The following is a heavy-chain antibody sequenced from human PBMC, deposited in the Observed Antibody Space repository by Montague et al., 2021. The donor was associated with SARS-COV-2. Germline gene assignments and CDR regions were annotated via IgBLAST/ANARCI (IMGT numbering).Heavy chain of an antibody. D-gene: IGHD1-26*01. CDR2: IYSGGSST. V-gene: IGHV3-23*03. CDR3: AKSAWGVTDAFDI. Sequence: SLRLSSAASEFAFSSYAMSWFRQAPAKGLEWVSAIYSGGSSTFYPDSVKGRFTISRDNSKNTLYLQMNSLRAEDTAVYYCAKSAWGVTDAFDIWGQGTMVTVSS. J-gene: IGHJ3*02. CDR1: EFAFSSYA.